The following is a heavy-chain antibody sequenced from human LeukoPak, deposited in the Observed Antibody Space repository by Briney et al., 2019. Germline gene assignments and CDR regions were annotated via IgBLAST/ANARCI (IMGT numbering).Heavy chain of an antibody. V-gene: IGHV1-8*02. Sequence: GASVKVSCKASGYTFTSYGISWVRQAPGQGLEWMGWMNPNSGNTGYAQKFQGRVTMTRNTSISTAYMELSSLRSEDTAVYYCARGSSSSWYTTGDDYWGQGTLVTVSS. CDR1: GYTFTSYG. D-gene: IGHD6-13*01. CDR2: MNPNSGNT. J-gene: IGHJ4*02. CDR3: ARGSSSSWYTTGDDY.